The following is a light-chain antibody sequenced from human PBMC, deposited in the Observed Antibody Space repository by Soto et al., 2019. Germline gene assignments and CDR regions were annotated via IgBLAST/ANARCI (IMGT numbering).Light chain of an antibody. CDR2: GPS. J-gene: IGKJ2*01. CDR1: QSVSSN. V-gene: IGKV3-15*01. CDR3: QQYNNWPPYT. Sequence: EIVMTQSPATLSVSPGERVTLSCRASQSVSSNLAWYQQKPGQAPRLLIYGPSTRATGIPARFSGSGSGTEFTLTISSLQSEDFAVYYCQQYNNWPPYTFGQGTKLEIK.